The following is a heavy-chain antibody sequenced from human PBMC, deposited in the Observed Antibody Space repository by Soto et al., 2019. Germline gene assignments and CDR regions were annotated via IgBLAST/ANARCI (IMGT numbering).Heavy chain of an antibody. CDR2: IYYSGST. D-gene: IGHD3-10*01. V-gene: IGHV4-31*03. CDR1: GGSISSGGYY. CDR3: WRHVVESLSFGDRVDHCAY. Sequence: PSETLSLTCTVSGGSISSGGYYWSWIRQHPGKGLEWIGYIYYSGSTYYNPSLKSRVTISVDTSKNQFSLKLSSVTAADTAVYYCWRHVVESLSFGDRVDHCAYWGHGTLVTVSS. J-gene: IGHJ4*01.